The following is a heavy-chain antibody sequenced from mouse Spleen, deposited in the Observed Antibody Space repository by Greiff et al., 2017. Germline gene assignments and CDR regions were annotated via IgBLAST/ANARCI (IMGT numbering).Heavy chain of an antibody. D-gene: IGHD2-4*01. CDR2: IDPANGNT. CDR1: GFNIKDTY. Sequence: VQLQQSGAELVKPGASVKLSCTASGFNIKDTYMHWVKQRPEQGLEWIGRIDPANGNTKYDPKFQGKATITADTSSNTAYLQLSSLTSEDTAVYYCANYYDYDFDYWGQGTTLTVSS. J-gene: IGHJ2*01. CDR3: ANYYDYDFDY. V-gene: IGHV14-3*02.